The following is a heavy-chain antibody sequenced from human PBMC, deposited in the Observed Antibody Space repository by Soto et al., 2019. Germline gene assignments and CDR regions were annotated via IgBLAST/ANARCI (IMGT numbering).Heavy chain of an antibody. CDR3: ARITPSIVVVPAAPKGYYYYYMDV. D-gene: IGHD2-2*01. J-gene: IGHJ6*03. CDR1: GGSFSGYY. CDR2: INHSGST. Sequence: TSETLSLTCAVYGGSFSGYYWSWIRQPPGKGLEWIGEINHSGSTNYNPSLKSRVTISVDTSKNQFSLKLSSVTAADTAVYYCARITPSIVVVPAAPKGYYYYYMDVWGKGTTVTVSS. V-gene: IGHV4-34*01.